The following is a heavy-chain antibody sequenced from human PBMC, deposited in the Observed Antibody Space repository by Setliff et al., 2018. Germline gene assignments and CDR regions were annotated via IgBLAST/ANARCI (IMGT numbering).Heavy chain of an antibody. D-gene: IGHD1-26*01. CDR1: GYTFSDYY. Sequence: ASVKVSCKASGYTFSDYYMHWIRQAPGQEPEWMGCINPNTGGTRFAQKFQFGVTMTADTSTSIVYMELRVLRSEDTAVYYCARDVTGSHSGRLDSWGQGTLVTVSS. J-gene: IGHJ4*02. CDR2: INPNTGGT. V-gene: IGHV1-2*02. CDR3: ARDVTGSHSGRLDS.